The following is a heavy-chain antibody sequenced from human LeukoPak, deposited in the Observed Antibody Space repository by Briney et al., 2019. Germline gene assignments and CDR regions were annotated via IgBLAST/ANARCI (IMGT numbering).Heavy chain of an antibody. CDR3: ARATPDSGSYYYFDY. Sequence: GRSLRLSCAASGFTFSDHYMDWVRQAPGKGLEWVGRTRNKARLYTTEYAASVKGRFTISRDNSKNSLYLQMDSLKTEDTAVYYCARATPDSGSYYYFDYWGQGTLVTVSA. CDR2: TRNKARLYTT. CDR1: GFTFSDHY. J-gene: IGHJ4*02. V-gene: IGHV3-72*01. D-gene: IGHD3-22*01.